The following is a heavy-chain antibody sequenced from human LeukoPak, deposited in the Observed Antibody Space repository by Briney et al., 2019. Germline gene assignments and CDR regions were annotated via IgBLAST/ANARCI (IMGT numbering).Heavy chain of an antibody. CDR1: GGSINSGGYY. V-gene: IGHV4-61*08. Sequence: SETLSLTCTVSGGSINSGGYYWSWIRQHPGKGLEWIGYIYYSGSTNYNPSLKSRVTISVDTSKNQFSLKLSSVTAANTAVYYCAAGDPYYFDYWGQGTLVTVSS. J-gene: IGHJ4*02. CDR3: AAGDPYYFDY. CDR2: IYYSGST. D-gene: IGHD7-27*01.